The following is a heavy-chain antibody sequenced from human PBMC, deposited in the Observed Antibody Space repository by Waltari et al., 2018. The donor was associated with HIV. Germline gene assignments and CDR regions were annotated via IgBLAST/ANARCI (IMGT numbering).Heavy chain of an antibody. D-gene: IGHD3-22*01. J-gene: IGHJ5*02. CDR1: GGSFSGYH. CDR3: AVGRPIVVTYGNWFDP. V-gene: IGHV4-34*01. CDR2: INHGGST. Sequence: QVQLKQWGAGLLKPSETLSLTCAVYGGSFSGYHWTWIRQPPGKGLEWIGGINHGGSTNYNPPLNPGVTISLDTSESQFSLQLSSVTAADTAVYYCAVGRPIVVTYGNWFDPWGQGTLVTVSS.